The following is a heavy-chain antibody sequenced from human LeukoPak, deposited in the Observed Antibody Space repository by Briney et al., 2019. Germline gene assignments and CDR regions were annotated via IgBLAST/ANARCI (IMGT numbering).Heavy chain of an antibody. CDR1: GFTFSNYV. CDR2: VTGSADRT. CDR3: ARYCSGGSCYSGLDY. J-gene: IGHJ4*02. V-gene: IGHV3-23*01. D-gene: IGHD2-15*01. Sequence: GGSLRLSCAASGFTFSNYVMTWVRQAPGKGLEWVSTVTGSADRTYYADSVKGRFTISRDNSKTTLYLQMNSLRAEDTAVYYCARYCSGGSCYSGLDYWGQGTLVTVSS.